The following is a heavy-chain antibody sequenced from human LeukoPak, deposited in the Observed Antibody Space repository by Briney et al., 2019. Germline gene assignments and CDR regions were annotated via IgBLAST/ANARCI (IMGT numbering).Heavy chain of an antibody. CDR1: GGTFSSYA. CDR3: ARVSRDTADSYYYYGMDV. Sequence: SVKVSCKASGGTFSSYAISWVRQAPGQGLEWMGGIIPIFGTANYAQKFQGRVTITADESTSTAYMEVRSLRSDDTAVYYCARVSRDTADSYYYYGMDVWGQGTTVTVSS. V-gene: IGHV1-69*13. D-gene: IGHD5-18*01. J-gene: IGHJ6*02. CDR2: IIPIFGTA.